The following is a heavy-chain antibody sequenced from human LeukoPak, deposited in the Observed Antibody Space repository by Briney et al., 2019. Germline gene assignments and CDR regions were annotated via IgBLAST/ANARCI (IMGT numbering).Heavy chain of an antibody. Sequence: PGGSLRLSCAASGFTFNAYAMAWVRQAPGKGLERVSTIIYSDGPTFYADSVKGRFTISRDDSKSTLYLQMNSLRVEDTAIYYCAKTDLNPPNSDHWGQGTLVTVSS. CDR3: AKTDLNPPNSDH. V-gene: IGHV3-23*01. D-gene: IGHD1-14*01. J-gene: IGHJ4*02. CDR2: IIYSDGPT. CDR1: GFTFNAYA.